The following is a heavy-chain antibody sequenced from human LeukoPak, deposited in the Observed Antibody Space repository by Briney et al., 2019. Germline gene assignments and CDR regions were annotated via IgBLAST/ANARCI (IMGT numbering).Heavy chain of an antibody. D-gene: IGHD3-22*01. CDR1: GFTFSSYS. CDR2: ISSSSSYI. J-gene: IGHJ4*02. CDR3: AKDPYYYDSLPYYFDY. V-gene: IGHV3-21*01. Sequence: GGSLRLSCAASGFTFSSYSMNWVRQAPGKGLEWVSSISSSSSYIYYADSVKGRFTISRDNAKNSLYLQMNSLRAEDTAVYYCAKDPYYYDSLPYYFDYWGQGTLVTVSS.